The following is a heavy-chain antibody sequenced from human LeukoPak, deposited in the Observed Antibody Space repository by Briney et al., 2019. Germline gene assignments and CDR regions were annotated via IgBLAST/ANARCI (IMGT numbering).Heavy chain of an antibody. CDR1: GYNFTNYW. CDR3: ARLERGYGDY. CDR2: IYPGDSHT. Sequence: GESLKISCKGSGYNFTNYWIAWVRQMPGKGLEWMGIIYPGDSHTRYSPSFQGQVTISADKSISTAYLQWSSLKASDTAIYYCARLERGYGDYWGQGTLVTVSS. J-gene: IGHJ4*02. D-gene: IGHD5-12*01. V-gene: IGHV5-51*01.